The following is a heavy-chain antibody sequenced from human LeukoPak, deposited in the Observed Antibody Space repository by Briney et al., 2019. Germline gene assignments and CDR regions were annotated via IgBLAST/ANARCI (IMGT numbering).Heavy chain of an antibody. CDR3: ARFRSGGFYFFDS. J-gene: IGHJ4*02. CDR1: GGSISSYY. D-gene: IGHD4-23*01. Sequence: SETLSLTCTVSGGSISSYYWTWIRQPPGKGLELIGKVFATGSAIVNSSLTSRVTISLDTSNSQFSLKLRSVTAEDSAVYYCARFRSGGFYFFDSWGQGALVTVSS. V-gene: IGHV4-59*01. CDR2: VFATGSA.